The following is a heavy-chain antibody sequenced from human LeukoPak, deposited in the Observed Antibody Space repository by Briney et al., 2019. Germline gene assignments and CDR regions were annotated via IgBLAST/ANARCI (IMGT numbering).Heavy chain of an antibody. CDR2: INPIGGST. CDR1: GYTFTSYD. CDR3: ARGTVGYCSSTSCSIRGWFDP. V-gene: IGHV1-46*01. D-gene: IGHD2-2*01. Sequence: ASVKVSCKASGYTFTSYDMHWVRQAPGQGLEWMGIINPIGGSTSYAQKFQGRVTMTRDTSTSTVYMELSSLRSEDTAVYCRARGTVGYCSSTSCSIRGWFDPWGQGTLVTVSS. J-gene: IGHJ5*02.